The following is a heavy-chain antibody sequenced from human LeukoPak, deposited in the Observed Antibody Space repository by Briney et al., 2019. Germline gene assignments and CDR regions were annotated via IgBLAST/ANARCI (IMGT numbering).Heavy chain of an antibody. CDR2: INHSGST. CDR1: GESFSHYY. Sequence: SSETLSLTCDVNGESFSHYYWSWIRQAPGKGLEWIGEINHSGSTNYNPSLKSRVTISVDTSKNQFSLKLSSVTAADTAVYYCARHGSWATNYYYGSGSYPNWFDPWGQGTLVTVSS. CDR3: ARHGSWATNYYYGSGSYPNWFDP. J-gene: IGHJ5*02. V-gene: IGHV4-34*01. D-gene: IGHD3-10*01.